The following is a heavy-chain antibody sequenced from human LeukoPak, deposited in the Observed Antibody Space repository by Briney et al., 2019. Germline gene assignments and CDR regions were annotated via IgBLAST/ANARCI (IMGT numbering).Heavy chain of an antibody. CDR2: IIPIFGTA. D-gene: IGHD4-17*01. V-gene: IGHV1-69*05. Sequence: SVKVSCKASGGTFSSYAIRWVRQAPGQGLEWMGRIIPIFGTANYAQKFQGRVTITTDESTSTAYMELSSLRSEDTAVYYCARDRDYGDHRYFDYWGQGTLVTVSS. CDR1: GGTFSSYA. CDR3: ARDRDYGDHRYFDY. J-gene: IGHJ4*02.